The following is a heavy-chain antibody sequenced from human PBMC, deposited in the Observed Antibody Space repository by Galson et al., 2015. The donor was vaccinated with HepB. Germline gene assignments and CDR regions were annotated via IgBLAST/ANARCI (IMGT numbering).Heavy chain of an antibody. CDR2: ISSNGNNK. J-gene: IGHJ5*02. CDR1: RVVFHHDT. V-gene: IGHV3-21*01. CDR3: ARDWGKAVPGTWWFVP. Sequence: SLRLSPPGSRVVFHHDTMNWGRQAPGKGLEWVPSISSNGNNKFYADSVKGRFTIYRDNAENSLYLQMTSLRAEDTAVYYCARDWGKAVPGTWWFVPWGQGTLVTVSS. D-gene: IGHD6-19*01.